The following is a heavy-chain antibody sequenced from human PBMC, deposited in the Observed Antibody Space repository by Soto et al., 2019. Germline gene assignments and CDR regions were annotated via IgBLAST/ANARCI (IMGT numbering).Heavy chain of an antibody. CDR3: ARDAGGPADY. V-gene: IGHV4-59*01. J-gene: IGHJ4*02. CDR1: VESISIYY. CDR2: MYYSGST. D-gene: IGHD2-15*01. Sequence: SETLSLTCTVSVESISIYYWSWIRQPPGKGLEWIGYMYYSGSTNYNPSLKSRVTISVDTSKNQFSLKLSSVTAADTAVYYCARDAGGPADYWGQGTLVTVS.